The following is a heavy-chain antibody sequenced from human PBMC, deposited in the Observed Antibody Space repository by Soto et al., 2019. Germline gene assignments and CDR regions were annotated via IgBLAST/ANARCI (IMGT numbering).Heavy chain of an antibody. CDR1: GGSISSGDYY. CDR3: ASLYYYDSSGYGMDV. J-gene: IGHJ6*02. Sequence: QVQLQESGPGLVKPSQTLSLTCTVSGGSISSGDYYWSWIRQPPGKGLEWIGYIYYSGSTYYNPSLKSRVTIAVDPSKNQFSLKLSSVTAAATAVYYCASLYYYDSSGYGMDVWGQGTTVTVSS. CDR2: IYYSGST. D-gene: IGHD3-22*01. V-gene: IGHV4-30-4*01.